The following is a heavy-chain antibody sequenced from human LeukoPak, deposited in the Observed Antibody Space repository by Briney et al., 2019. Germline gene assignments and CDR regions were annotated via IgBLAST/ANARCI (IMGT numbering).Heavy chain of an antibody. CDR2: ISYDESDK. J-gene: IGHJ4*02. D-gene: IGHD5-18*01. V-gene: IGHV3-30*04. Sequence: GGSLRLSCAASGFTFNIYAMHWVRQAPGKGLAWVAVISYDESDKYYADSVKGRFTISRDNSENTLYLQMNSLRAEDTAVYYCAKGTGYSYGFYYFDYWGQGTLVTVSS. CDR3: AKGTGYSYGFYYFDY. CDR1: GFTFNIYA.